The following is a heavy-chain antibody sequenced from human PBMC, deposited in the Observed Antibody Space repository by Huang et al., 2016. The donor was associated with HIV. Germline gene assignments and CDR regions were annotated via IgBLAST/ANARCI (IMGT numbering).Heavy chain of an antibody. CDR3: AREYYYDNSGYYFDY. Sequence: QVQLVQSGAEVKKPGSSVKVSCKASGGTFTTYTITWVRQVPGQGLEGMGGIIPIFGTPNHAQKFQGRVTITADESTSTAYMELSSLRSEDTAVYYCAREYYYDNSGYYFDYWGQGTLVTVSS. CDR1: GGTFTTYT. D-gene: IGHD3-22*01. V-gene: IGHV1-69*13. CDR2: IIPIFGTP. J-gene: IGHJ4*02.